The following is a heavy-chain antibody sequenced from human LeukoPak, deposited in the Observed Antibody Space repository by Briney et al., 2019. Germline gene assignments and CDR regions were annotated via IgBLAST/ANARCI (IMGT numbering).Heavy chain of an antibody. CDR3: ARDHSRRIQLWEGNWFDP. V-gene: IGHV3-23*01. Sequence: PGWSLRLSCAASGFTFSSYAMSWVRQAPGKGLEWVSAISGSGGSTYYADSVKGRFTISRDNSKNTLYLQMNSLRAEDTAVYYCARDHSRRIQLWEGNWFDPWGQGTLVTVSS. CDR1: GFTFSSYA. D-gene: IGHD5-18*01. J-gene: IGHJ5*02. CDR2: ISGSGGST.